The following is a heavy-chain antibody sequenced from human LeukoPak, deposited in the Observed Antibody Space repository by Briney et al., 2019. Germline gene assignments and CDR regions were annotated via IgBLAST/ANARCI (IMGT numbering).Heavy chain of an antibody. D-gene: IGHD2-15*01. CDR3: ARDSDVHCSGGSCTNFDY. J-gene: IGHJ4*02. Sequence: ASVKVSCKASGGTFSSYAISWVRQAHGQGLEWMGGIIPIFGTANYAQKFQGRVTITADKSTSTAYMELSSLRSEDTAVYYCARDSDVHCSGGSCTNFDYWGQGTRVTVSS. V-gene: IGHV1-69*06. CDR1: GGTFSSYA. CDR2: IIPIFGTA.